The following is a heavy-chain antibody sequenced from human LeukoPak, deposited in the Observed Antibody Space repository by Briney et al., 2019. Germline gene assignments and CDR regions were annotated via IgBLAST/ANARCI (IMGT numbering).Heavy chain of an antibody. Sequence: GGCQTPSCAPSGFTFSNYAMNWVRQAPGKGLEWVSGINGSGVITYYSDSVKGRFTISRDNSKNSLYLQMKSLRAEDTAVYYCAKDSSQGGHYLDSWGPGRLVSVSS. CDR2: INGSGVIT. CDR1: GFTFSNYA. CDR3: AKDSSQGGHYLDS. V-gene: IGHV3-23*01. J-gene: IGHJ4*02. D-gene: IGHD3-16*01.